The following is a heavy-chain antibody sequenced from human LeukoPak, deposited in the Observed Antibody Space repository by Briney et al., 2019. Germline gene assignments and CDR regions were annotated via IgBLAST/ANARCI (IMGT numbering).Heavy chain of an antibody. J-gene: IGHJ4*02. D-gene: IGHD2-2*01. V-gene: IGHV3-74*01. CDR1: GFTFNSYW. CDR3: ALRYCTSTSCYPYFDY. Sequence: QPGGSLRLSCAASGFTFNSYWMHWVRQAPGKGLVWVSRINNDGSSTNYADSVKGRFTTSRDNAKNTLCLQMNSLRAEDTAVYYCALRYCTSTSCYPYFDYWGQGTVVTVSS. CDR2: INNDGSST.